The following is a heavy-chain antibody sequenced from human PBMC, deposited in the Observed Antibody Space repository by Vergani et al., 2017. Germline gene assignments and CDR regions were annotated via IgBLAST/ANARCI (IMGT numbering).Heavy chain of an antibody. Sequence: QVQLPESGPGLVKPSQTLSLTCTVSGGSISPYYWSWIRQPAGKGLEWIGRIYTSESTNYNPSLKSRVTMSVDTSKNQFSLKLSSVTAADTAVYYCAREYSSSVGFLAYWGQGTLVTVSS. D-gene: IGHD6-6*01. V-gene: IGHV4-4*07. J-gene: IGHJ4*02. CDR3: AREYSSSVGFLAY. CDR1: GGSISPYY. CDR2: IYTSEST.